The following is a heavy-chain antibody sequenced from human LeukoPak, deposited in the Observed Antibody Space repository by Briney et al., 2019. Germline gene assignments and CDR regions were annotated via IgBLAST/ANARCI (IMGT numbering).Heavy chain of an antibody. V-gene: IGHV3-30*02. J-gene: IGHJ1*01. CDR3: AKDWGQVPASISGH. CDR1: GFSLSRNG. D-gene: IGHD2-2*01. Sequence: PGGSLRLSCATSGFSLSRNGMHWVRQAPGQGLEWVAFYADSVKSRFTISRDTSRNTLFLQMNSLRTEDTAVYYCAKDWGQVPASISGHWGQGTLVTVSS.